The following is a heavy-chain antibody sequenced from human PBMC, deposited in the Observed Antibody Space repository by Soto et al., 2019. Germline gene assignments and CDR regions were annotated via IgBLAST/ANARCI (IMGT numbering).Heavy chain of an antibody. CDR3: AREGLSSIAFAGDYFDY. Sequence: QVQLVQSGAEVKKPGASVKVSCKASGYTFTSYYMHWVRQAPGQGLEWMGWINPNSGGTNYAQKFQGWVTMTRDTSISTAYMELSRLRLDDTAVYYCAREGLSSIAFAGDYFDYWGQGTLVTVSS. CDR2: INPNSGGT. V-gene: IGHV1-2*04. D-gene: IGHD6-19*01. J-gene: IGHJ4*02. CDR1: GYTFTSYY.